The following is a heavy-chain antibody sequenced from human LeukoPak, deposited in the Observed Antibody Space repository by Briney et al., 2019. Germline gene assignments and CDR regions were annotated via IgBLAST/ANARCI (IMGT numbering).Heavy chain of an antibody. Sequence: ASVKVSCKASGGTFSSYAISWVRQAPGQGLEWMGGIIPIFGTANYAQKFQGRVTITAEKSTSTAYMELSSLRSEDTAVYYCASIYDYVWGSYRPNAFDIWGQGTMVTVSS. D-gene: IGHD3-16*02. J-gene: IGHJ3*02. CDR3: ASIYDYVWGSYRPNAFDI. CDR2: IIPIFGTA. V-gene: IGHV1-69*06. CDR1: GGTFSSYA.